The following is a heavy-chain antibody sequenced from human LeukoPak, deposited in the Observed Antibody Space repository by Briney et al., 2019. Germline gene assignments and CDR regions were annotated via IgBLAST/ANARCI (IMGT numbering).Heavy chain of an antibody. D-gene: IGHD2-2*01. Sequence: ASVKVSCKASGYTFSSYGISWVRQAPGQGLEWMGWINSDNGNTNYAQKLQGRVTMATDTSTSTAYMELRSLRSDDTAVYYCARVGYQLPHFDYWGQGTLVTVSS. CDR2: INSDNGNT. CDR1: GYTFSSYG. V-gene: IGHV1-18*01. CDR3: ARVGYQLPHFDY. J-gene: IGHJ4*02.